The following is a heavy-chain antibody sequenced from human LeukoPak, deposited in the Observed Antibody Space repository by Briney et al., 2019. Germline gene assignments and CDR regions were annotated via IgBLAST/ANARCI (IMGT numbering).Heavy chain of an antibody. J-gene: IGHJ4*02. Sequence: SVKVSCKASGYTFTGYYMHWVRQAPGQGLEWMGGIIPIFGTANYAQKFQGRVTITTDESTSTAYMELSSLRSEDTAVYYCARGPGVSYYDSSGYYYDYWGQGTLVTVSS. CDR3: ARGPGVSYYDSSGYYYDY. CDR1: GYTFTGYY. D-gene: IGHD3-22*01. V-gene: IGHV1-69*05. CDR2: IIPIFGTA.